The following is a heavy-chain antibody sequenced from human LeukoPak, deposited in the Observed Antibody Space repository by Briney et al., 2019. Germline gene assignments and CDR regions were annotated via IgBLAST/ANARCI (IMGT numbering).Heavy chain of an antibody. Sequence: PGGSLRLSCAASVFTFSSYDMHWARQATGKGLEWVSAICTAGDTYYPGSVNGRFTNSRENAKNSLYLQMNSLRAGETAVYYCARVYYGAFDIWGQGAMVTVSS. V-gene: IGHV3-13*04. D-gene: IGHD3-22*01. CDR3: ARVYYGAFDI. CDR1: VFTFSSYD. J-gene: IGHJ3*02. CDR2: ICTAGDT.